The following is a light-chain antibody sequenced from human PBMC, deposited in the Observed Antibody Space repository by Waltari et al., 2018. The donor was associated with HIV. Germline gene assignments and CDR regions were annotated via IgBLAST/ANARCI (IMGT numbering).Light chain of an antibody. Sequence: DIQMTQSPSTLSAFIGDRVTITCRASQSIMPWLAWYQQKPGKAPKLLIYKESVLESGVPSRFSGSGSGTDFTLTISSLQPVDSATYYCQQYNRTPGAFGQGTKVEIK. V-gene: IGKV1-5*03. CDR1: QSIMPW. J-gene: IGKJ1*01. CDR2: KES. CDR3: QQYNRTPGA.